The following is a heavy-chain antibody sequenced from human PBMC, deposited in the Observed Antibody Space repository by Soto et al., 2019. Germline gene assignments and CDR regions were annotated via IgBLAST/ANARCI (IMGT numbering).Heavy chain of an antibody. D-gene: IGHD6-19*01. V-gene: IGHV1-69*04. J-gene: IGHJ3*02. Sequence: ASVKVSCKASGGTFSSYTISWVRQAPGQGLEWMGRIIPILGIANYAQKFQGRVTITADKSTSTAYMELSSLRSEDTAVYYCARDREKYSSGWYSGLVSAFDIWGQGTMVTVSS. CDR3: ARDREKYSSGWYSGLVSAFDI. CDR1: GGTFSSYT. CDR2: IIPILGIA.